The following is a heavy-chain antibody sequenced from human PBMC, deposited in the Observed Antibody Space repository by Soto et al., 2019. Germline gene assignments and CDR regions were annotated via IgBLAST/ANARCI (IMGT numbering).Heavy chain of an antibody. CDR2: IFYSGST. J-gene: IGHJ4*02. CDR1: GGSINSGGYY. V-gene: IGHV4-31*03. CDR3: ARLYRQSGYSIILVFDY. D-gene: IGHD6-13*01. Sequence: QVQLQESGPGLVTPSQTLSLICTVSGGSINSGGYYWNSIRQHPGKGLEWIGCIFYSGSTSYNPFLRSRVTRSADTSENPFALILSSVTAADTAVYFWARLYRQSGYSIILVFDYWCQGTLFNVSS.